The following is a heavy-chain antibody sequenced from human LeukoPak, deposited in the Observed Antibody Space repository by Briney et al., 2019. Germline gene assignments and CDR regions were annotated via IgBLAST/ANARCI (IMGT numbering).Heavy chain of an antibody. CDR3: ARAGGSYTYFDY. V-gene: IGHV4-4*03. D-gene: IGHD1-26*01. Sequence: QAPETLSLTCAVSGGSITSSNGWSWVRQPPGKGLELIGEIYHSGSTNYSPSLKRRVTISVDKSTNQFSLKLKSVTAADTAVYYCARAGGSYTYFDYWGQGTLVAVSS. CDR1: GGSITSSNG. CDR2: IYHSGST. J-gene: IGHJ4*02.